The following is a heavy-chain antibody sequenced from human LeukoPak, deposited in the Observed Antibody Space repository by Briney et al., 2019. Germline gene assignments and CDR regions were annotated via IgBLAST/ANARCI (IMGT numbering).Heavy chain of an antibody. CDR2: ISGSGGTT. V-gene: IGHV3-23*01. D-gene: IGHD3-3*01. CDR1: GFTFSNYA. Sequence: GGSLRLSCAASGFTFSNYAMSWVRQAPGKVLEWVSSISGSGGTTYYTDSVKGRFTISRDNSKNTLYLQVNSLRAEDTAVYYCAKHPASGESGYHAFEYWGQGTLVTVSS. CDR3: AKHPASGESGYHAFEY. J-gene: IGHJ4*02.